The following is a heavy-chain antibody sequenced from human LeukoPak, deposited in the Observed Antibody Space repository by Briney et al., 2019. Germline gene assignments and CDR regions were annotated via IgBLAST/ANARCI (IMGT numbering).Heavy chain of an antibody. CDR3: ARATLDN. CDR2: IYSDGST. J-gene: IGHJ4*02. V-gene: IGHV3-53*01. Sequence: PGGSLRLSCAASGFSVRSNYISWVRQAPGKGLEWVSVIYSDGSTKYADSVKARFTISRDNSKNTVYLQMNSLRVEDTAVYYCARATLDNWGQGTLVTVSS. CDR1: GFSVRSNY.